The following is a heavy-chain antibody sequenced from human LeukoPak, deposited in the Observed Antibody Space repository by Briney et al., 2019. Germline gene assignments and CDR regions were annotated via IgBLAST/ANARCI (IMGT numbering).Heavy chain of an antibody. Sequence: GESLKISCKGSGYSFSNYWISWVRQMPGKGLEWMGRIDPSDSYTKYSPSFEGHVTISVDKSISTALLQWNSLKASDSAMYYCATGASKVTTDFANYWGQGTQVAVSS. CDR3: ATGASKVTTDFANY. CDR1: GYSFSNYW. V-gene: IGHV5-10-1*01. CDR2: IDPSDSYT. J-gene: IGHJ4*02. D-gene: IGHD4-17*01.